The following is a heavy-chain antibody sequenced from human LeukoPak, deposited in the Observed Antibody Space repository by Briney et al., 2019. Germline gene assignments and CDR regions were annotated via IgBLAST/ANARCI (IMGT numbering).Heavy chain of an antibody. J-gene: IGHJ4*02. V-gene: IGHV1-2*02. CDR3: ARRGNYDNLWGNSLNN. CDR1: GYTFTVYY. Sequence: ASVNVSCKASGYTFTVYYIHWVRQPPGQGLEWMGWINPNSGGTNYAQKFQVRVTMTRYASISTAYMEMSRLRCDDTAIYYCARRGNYDNLWGNSLNNWGQGTLVTVSS. D-gene: IGHD3-16*01. CDR2: INPNSGGT.